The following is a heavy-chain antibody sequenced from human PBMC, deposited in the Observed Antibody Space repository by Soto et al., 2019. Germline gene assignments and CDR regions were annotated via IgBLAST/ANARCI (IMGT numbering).Heavy chain of an antibody. J-gene: IGHJ6*03. Sequence: PSQTLSLTCASCGGSFRGYYWSLIRQPPGKGLEWIGEINHSGSTNYNPSLKSRVTISVDTSKNQFSLKLSSVTAADTAVYYCARAPSYGDYSYYYYMDVWGKGTTLTVSS. CDR2: INHSGST. CDR3: ARAPSYGDYSYYYYMDV. D-gene: IGHD4-17*01. V-gene: IGHV4-34*01. CDR1: GGSFRGYY.